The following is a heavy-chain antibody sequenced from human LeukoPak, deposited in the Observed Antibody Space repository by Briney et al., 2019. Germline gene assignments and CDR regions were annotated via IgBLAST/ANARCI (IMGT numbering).Heavy chain of an antibody. CDR3: ALLEWSPTWDWFDP. CDR2: INPNSGGT. CDR1: GYTFTGYY. J-gene: IGHJ5*02. V-gene: IGHV1-2*02. Sequence: ASVKVSCKASGYTFTGYYMHWVRQAPGQGLEWMGWINPNSGGTNYAQKFQGRVTMTRDTSISTAYMELSRLRSDDTAVYYSALLEWSPTWDWFDPWGQGTLVTVSS. D-gene: IGHD3-3*01.